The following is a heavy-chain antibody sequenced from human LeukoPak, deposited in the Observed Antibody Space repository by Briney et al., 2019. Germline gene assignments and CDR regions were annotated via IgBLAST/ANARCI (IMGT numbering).Heavy chain of an antibody. Sequence: GGSLRLSCAVFGLTFSSNYMSWVRQSPGKGLEWVAVIYSGGSTYYTDSVKGRFTISRDNSKNTLYLQMSSLRAEDTAVYYCVRGDYGDYTLFDYWGQGTLVTVSS. CDR3: VRGDYGDYTLFDY. V-gene: IGHV3-53*01. CDR1: GLTFSSNY. CDR2: IYSGGST. D-gene: IGHD4-17*01. J-gene: IGHJ4*02.